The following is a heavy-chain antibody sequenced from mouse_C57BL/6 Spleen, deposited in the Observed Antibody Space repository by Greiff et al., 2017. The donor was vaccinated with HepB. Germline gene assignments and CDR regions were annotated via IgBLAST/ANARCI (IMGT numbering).Heavy chain of an antibody. Sequence: VQLQQSGAELAKPGASVKLSCKASGYTFTSYWMHWVKQRPGQGLEWIGYINPSSGYTKYNQKFKDKATSTADKSSSTAYMQLSSLTYEDSAVYYCARSLTEYYAMDYWGQGTSVTVSS. CDR1: GYTFTSYW. CDR2: INPSSGYT. J-gene: IGHJ4*01. D-gene: IGHD4-1*01. V-gene: IGHV1-7*01. CDR3: ARSLTEYYAMDY.